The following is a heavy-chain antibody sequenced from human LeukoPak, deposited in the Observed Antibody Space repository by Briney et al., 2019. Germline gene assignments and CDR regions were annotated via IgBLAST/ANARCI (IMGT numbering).Heavy chain of an antibody. CDR3: ARDGAGGICAY. V-gene: IGHV3-7*04. CDR2: IRGDASEK. J-gene: IGHJ4*02. D-gene: IGHD6-13*01. CDR1: GFTFRDYW. Sequence: GGSLRLSYTASGFTFRDYWLRWVRQAPGKGLEWVANIRGDASEKSYADSVKGRFTISRDNAKKSVYLQMNSLRVDDTAVYYCARDGAGGICAYWGQGTLVTVSS.